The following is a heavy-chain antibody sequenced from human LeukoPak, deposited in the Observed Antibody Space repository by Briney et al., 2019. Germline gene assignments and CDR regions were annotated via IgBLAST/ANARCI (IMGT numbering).Heavy chain of an antibody. V-gene: IGHV4-30-2*01. CDR1: GGSISSGGYY. D-gene: IGHD6-6*01. Sequence: SQTLSLTCTVSGGSISSGGYYWSWIRQPPGKGLEWIGYIYHSGSTYYNPSLKSRVTISVDRSKNQFSLKLSSVTAADTAVYYCARETSIAALYAFDTWGQGTMVTVSS. CDR2: IYHSGST. J-gene: IGHJ3*02. CDR3: ARETSIAALYAFDT.